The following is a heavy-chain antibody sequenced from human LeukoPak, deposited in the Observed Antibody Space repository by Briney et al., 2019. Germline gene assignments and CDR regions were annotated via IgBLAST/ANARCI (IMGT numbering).Heavy chain of an antibody. D-gene: IGHD3-9*01. CDR2: ISAYNGNT. V-gene: IGHV1-18*01. Sequence: ASVKVSCKASGYTFTSYGISWVRQAPGQGLEWMGWISAYNGNTNYAQKLQGRVTMTTDTSTSTAYMELRSLRSEDTAVYYCATDIRYFDWLSLDYWGQGTLVTVSS. CDR1: GYTFTSYG. J-gene: IGHJ4*02. CDR3: ATDIRYFDWLSLDY.